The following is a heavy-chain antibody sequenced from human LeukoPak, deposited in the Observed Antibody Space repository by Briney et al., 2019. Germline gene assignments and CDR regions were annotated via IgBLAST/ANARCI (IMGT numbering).Heavy chain of an antibody. Sequence: GGSPLLSCAASGFPFSSYAMSWARQAPGKGLEWVSAISATGITPYYIDSVKGRFTISRDNSKSTLRLQMNSLRAEDTGLYYCTKDVVGAPAAMGHAFDMWGQGTMVTVSS. J-gene: IGHJ3*02. D-gene: IGHD2-2*01. CDR2: ISATGITP. CDR1: GFPFSSYA. CDR3: TKDVVGAPAAMGHAFDM. V-gene: IGHV3-23*01.